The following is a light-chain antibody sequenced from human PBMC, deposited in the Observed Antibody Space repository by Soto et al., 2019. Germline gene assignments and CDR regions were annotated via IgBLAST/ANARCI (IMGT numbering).Light chain of an antibody. Sequence: AIQLTQSPSSLSASVGDRVTITCRASQGISSASAWYQQKPGTAPKLLIYDASSLESGVPSRFSGSGSGTDFTLTISSLQPEDFATYYCRQFKSFPLTFGGGTKVEIK. V-gene: IGKV1-13*02. CDR3: RQFKSFPLT. CDR2: DAS. CDR1: QGISSA. J-gene: IGKJ4*01.